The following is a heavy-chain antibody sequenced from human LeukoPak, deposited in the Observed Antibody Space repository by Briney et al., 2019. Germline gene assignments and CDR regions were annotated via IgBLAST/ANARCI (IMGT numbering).Heavy chain of an antibody. V-gene: IGHV4-39*01. CDR1: GGSISSSSYY. Sequence: SETLSLTCTASGGSISSSSYYWGWIRQPPGKGLEWIGSIYYSGSTYYNPSLKSRVTISVDTSKNQFSLKLSSVTAADTAVYYCARAGLLRYMDVWGKGTTVTVSS. CDR3: ARAGLLRYMDV. J-gene: IGHJ6*03. CDR2: IYYSGST.